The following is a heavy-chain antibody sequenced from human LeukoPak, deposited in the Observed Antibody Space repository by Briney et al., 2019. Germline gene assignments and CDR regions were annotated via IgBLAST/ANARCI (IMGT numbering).Heavy chain of an antibody. D-gene: IGHD2-2*01. V-gene: IGHV3-11*06. CDR1: GFTFSDHY. Sequence: GGSLRLSCAVSGFTFSDHYMDWVRQAPGKGLEWVSYISTSSSSTNYADPVKGRFTISRDNAKNSLYLQMNSLRDEDTAVYYCARGTRPPDYWGQGTLVTVSS. J-gene: IGHJ4*02. CDR2: ISTSSSST. CDR3: ARGTRPPDY.